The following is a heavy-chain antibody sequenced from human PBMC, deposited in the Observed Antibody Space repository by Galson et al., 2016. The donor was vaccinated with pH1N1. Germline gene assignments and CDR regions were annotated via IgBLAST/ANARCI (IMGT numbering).Heavy chain of an antibody. CDR1: DSSFSAYS. V-gene: IGHV4-38-2*01. D-gene: IGHD3-10*01. CDR3: ARLWYGEYIDY. J-gene: IGHJ4*02. Sequence: LRLSCAASDSSFSAYSMNWIRQPPGKGLEWIANIYYSGITYYDASLKSRVTISVDTSKKQFSLKLNSVIAADTAVYYCARLWYGEYIDYWGQGTRVTVSS. CDR2: IYYSGIT.